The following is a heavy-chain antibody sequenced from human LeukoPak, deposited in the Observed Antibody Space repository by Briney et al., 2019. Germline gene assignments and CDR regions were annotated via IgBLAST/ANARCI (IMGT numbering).Heavy chain of an antibody. CDR1: GFTFSTYS. V-gene: IGHV3-21*01. CDR3: VRDLGAPTDY. CDR2: ITSSSAYI. Sequence: PGGSLRLSCAASGFTFSTYSMSWVRQAPGKGLEWVSSITSSSAYIYYPDSLKGRFTISRDNAKNSLFLQMNSLRAEDTAVYYCVRDLGAPTDYWGQGTLVTVSS. J-gene: IGHJ4*02.